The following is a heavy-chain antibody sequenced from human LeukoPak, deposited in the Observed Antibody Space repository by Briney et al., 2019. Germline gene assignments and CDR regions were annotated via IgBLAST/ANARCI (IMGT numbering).Heavy chain of an antibody. Sequence: ASVKVSCKASGYTFTSYGIRWVRQAPGQGLEWMGWISAYNGNTNYAQKLQGRVTMTTDTSTSTAYMELRSLRSDDTAVYYCARGGFWSGYSTPYYYYGMDVWGQGTTVTVSS. CDR3: ARGGFWSGYSTPYYYYGMDV. CDR1: GYTFTSYG. CDR2: ISAYNGNT. V-gene: IGHV1-18*01. J-gene: IGHJ6*02. D-gene: IGHD3-3*01.